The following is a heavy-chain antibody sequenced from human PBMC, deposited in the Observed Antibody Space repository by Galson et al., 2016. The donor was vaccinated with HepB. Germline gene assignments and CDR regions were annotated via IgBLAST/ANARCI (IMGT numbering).Heavy chain of an antibody. CDR3: AKRHEFCPPVGCSVDY. V-gene: IGHV3-30*18. J-gene: IGHJ4*02. CDR1: GFLFRGYG. CDR2: DSMDGRRK. D-gene: IGHD3-10*02. Sequence: SLRLSCAGSGFLFRGYGMHWVRQAPGKGLEWVAADSMDGRRKFYSDSVRGRFTISRDNSNNMLFLQMDNLRPDDTAVYYCAKRHEFCPPVGCSVDYWGQGTLVSVSS.